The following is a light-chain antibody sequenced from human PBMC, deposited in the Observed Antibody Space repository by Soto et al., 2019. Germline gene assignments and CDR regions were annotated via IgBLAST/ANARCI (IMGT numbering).Light chain of an antibody. CDR2: EVS. CDR1: SSDVGGYNY. CDR3: SSYTSSSTRV. Sequence: QSALTQPASVSGSPGQSITISCTGTSSDVGGYNYVSWYQQHPGKAPTLMSYEVSNRPSGVSNRFSGSTSGNTASLTISGLQAEDEADYYCSSYTSSSTRVFGGGTKLTVL. V-gene: IGLV2-14*01. J-gene: IGLJ3*02.